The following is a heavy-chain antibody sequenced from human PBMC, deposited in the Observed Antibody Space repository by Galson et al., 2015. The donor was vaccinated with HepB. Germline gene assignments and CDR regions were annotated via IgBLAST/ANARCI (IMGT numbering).Heavy chain of an antibody. CDR1: GFTFRTYC. CDR3: GRGGASGSVDC. D-gene: IGHD1-26*01. CDR2: ITEDGGEK. J-gene: IGHJ4*02. Sequence: SLRLSCAASGFTFRTYCMSWVRQAPGKGLEWVSSITEDGGEKYYVDSVKGRFTISRNNAKNSLYLQMNSLRAEETAVYYCGRGGASGSVDCWGQGTLVTVSS. V-gene: IGHV3-7*03.